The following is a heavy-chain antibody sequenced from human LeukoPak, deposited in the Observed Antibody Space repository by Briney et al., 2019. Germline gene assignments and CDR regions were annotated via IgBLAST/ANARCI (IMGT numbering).Heavy chain of an antibody. V-gene: IGHV3-23*01. D-gene: IGHD1-1*01. J-gene: IGHJ6*02. CDR1: GFAFSTYA. Sequence: GGSLRLSCAASGFAFSTYAMSWVRQAPGKGLEWVSAISGSGGSTYYADSVEGRFTISRDNSKNTLYLQMNSLRAEDTAVYYCARDQVETYYYYGMDVWGQGTTVTVSS. CDR3: ARDQVETYYYYGMDV. CDR2: ISGSGGST.